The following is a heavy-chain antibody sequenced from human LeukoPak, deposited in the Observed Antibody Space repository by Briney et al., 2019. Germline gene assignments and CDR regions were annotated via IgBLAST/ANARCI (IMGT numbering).Heavy chain of an antibody. J-gene: IGHJ4*02. CDR3: ARTYPHYSGSGGSFNYFDY. D-gene: IGHD3-16*01. Sequence: TGGSLRLSCVGSGFSFGSYSMNWVRQAPGKGLEWVSFISSSGGTIHYADSVKGRFTISRDTATNSLFLQMDSLRAEDTAVYYCARTYPHYSGSGGSFNYFDYWGQGTLVTVSS. CDR1: GFSFGSYS. CDR2: ISSSGGTI. V-gene: IGHV3-48*04.